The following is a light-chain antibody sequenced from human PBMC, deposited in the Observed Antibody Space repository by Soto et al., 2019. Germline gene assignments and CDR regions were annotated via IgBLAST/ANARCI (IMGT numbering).Light chain of an antibody. Sequence: EIVLTQSPATLSLSPGEGVTLSCRASQSVNNLAWYQQKPGQAPRLLIYDASNRATGIPARFSGNGSGTDFTLTITYLEPEDFAVYYCQQRANWPLSLGRRTKVEIK. CDR1: QSVNN. J-gene: IGKJ4*01. CDR3: QQRANWPLS. CDR2: DAS. V-gene: IGKV3-11*01.